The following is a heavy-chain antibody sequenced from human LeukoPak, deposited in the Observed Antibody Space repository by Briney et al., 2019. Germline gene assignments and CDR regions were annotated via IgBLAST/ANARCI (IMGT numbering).Heavy chain of an antibody. J-gene: IGHJ6*02. V-gene: IGHV3-21*01. CDR3: ARDTAGDYYYYYGMDV. D-gene: IGHD6-19*01. CDR1: GFTFSSYS. CDR2: ISSSSSYI. Sequence: GGSLRLSCAASGFTFSSYSMNWVRQAPGKGLEWVSSISSSSSYIYYADSVKGRFTISRDNAKNSLYLQMNSLRAEDTAVYYCARDTAGDYYYYYGMDVWGQGTTVTVSS.